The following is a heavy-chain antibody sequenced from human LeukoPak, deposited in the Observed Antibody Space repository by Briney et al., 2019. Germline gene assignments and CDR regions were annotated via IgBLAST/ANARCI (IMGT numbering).Heavy chain of an antibody. CDR2: IYYSAST. J-gene: IGHJ4*02. V-gene: IGHV4-59*01. CDR3: ARRRGYSYDY. CDR1: GGSISSYY. Sequence: PSETLSLTCTVSGGSISSYYWSWIRQPPGKGLEWIGYIYYSASTNYNPSLKSRVTISVDTSKNQFSLKLSSVTAADTAVYYCARRRGYSYDYWGQGTLVTVSS. D-gene: IGHD5-18*01.